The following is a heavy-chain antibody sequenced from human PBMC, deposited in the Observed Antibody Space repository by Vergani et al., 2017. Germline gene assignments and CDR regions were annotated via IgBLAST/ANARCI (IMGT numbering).Heavy chain of an antibody. CDR2: ISSNGGST. CDR3: ARARDVDTAMVGHYWYFDL. J-gene: IGHJ2*01. D-gene: IGHD5-18*01. V-gene: IGHV3-64*01. CDR1: GFTFSSYA. Sequence: EVQLVESGGLVQPGGSLRLSCAASGFTFSSYAMHWVRQAPGKGLEYVSAISSNGGSTYYANSVKGRFTISRDNSKNTLYLQMGSLRAEDMAVYYCARARDVDTAMVGHYWYFDLWGRGTLVTVSS.